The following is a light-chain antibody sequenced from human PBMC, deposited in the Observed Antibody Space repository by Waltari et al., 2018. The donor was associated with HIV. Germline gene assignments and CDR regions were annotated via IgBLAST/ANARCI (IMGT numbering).Light chain of an antibody. J-gene: IGLJ1*01. Sequence: SFELTQPPSVSVSPGQTARITCSGDAVAKQYTYWYQQKPGQAPVVVIYKDTERPSGIPERSSGSSSGTTVTLTISAVQAEDEADYYCQSADTSGTRVFASGTKVTVL. CDR1: AVAKQY. CDR3: QSADTSGTRV. V-gene: IGLV3-25*03. CDR2: KDT.